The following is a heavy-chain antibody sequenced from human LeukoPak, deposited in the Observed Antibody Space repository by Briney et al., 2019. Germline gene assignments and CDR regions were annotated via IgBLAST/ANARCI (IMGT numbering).Heavy chain of an antibody. V-gene: IGHV1-18*01. J-gene: IGHJ4*02. D-gene: IGHD5-24*01. CDR2: ISAYNGNT. CDR3: ARERLQSPKYYFDY. CDR1: GYTFTSYG. Sequence: ASVKVSCKASGYTFTSYGISWVRQAPGQGLEWMGWISAYNGNTNYAQKLQGRVTMTTDTSTSTAYMELRSLRSDDTAVYYCARERLQSPKYYFDYWGQGTLVTVSS.